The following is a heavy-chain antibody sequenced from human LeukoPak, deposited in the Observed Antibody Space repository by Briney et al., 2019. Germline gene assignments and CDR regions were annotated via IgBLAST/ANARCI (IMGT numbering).Heavy chain of an antibody. Sequence: PGGSLRLSCAASGFTLSNARMSWVRQAPGKGLEWVGRIDRRTYGGTTDYAAPVKGRFTISRDDSKNTLYLQMNSLKTEDTAVYYCTTVAYDYGDDGLDYWGQGTLVTVSS. CDR1: GFTLSNAR. V-gene: IGHV3-15*04. CDR3: TTVAYDYGDDGLDY. D-gene: IGHD4-17*01. J-gene: IGHJ4*02. CDR2: IDRRTYGGTT.